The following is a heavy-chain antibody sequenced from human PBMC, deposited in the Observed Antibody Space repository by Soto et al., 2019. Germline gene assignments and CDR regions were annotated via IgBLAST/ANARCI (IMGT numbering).Heavy chain of an antibody. CDR1: GGSISSYY. D-gene: IGHD5-12*01. CDR3: ARAVDSGYDLDY. CDR2: IYYSGST. Sequence: KTSETLSLTCTVSGGSISSYYWSWIRQPPGKGLEWIGYIYYSGSTNYNPSLKSRVTISVDTSKNQFSLKLSSVTAADTAVYYCARAVDSGYDLDYWGQGTLVTVSS. V-gene: IGHV4-59*01. J-gene: IGHJ4*02.